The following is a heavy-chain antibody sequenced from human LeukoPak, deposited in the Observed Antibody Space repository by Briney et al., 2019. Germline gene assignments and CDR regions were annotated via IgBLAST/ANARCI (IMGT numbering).Heavy chain of an antibody. CDR2: IYYSGST. CDR1: GGSTSSSSYY. J-gene: IGHJ3*02. CDR3: ARHKREIAVAGLNAFDI. Sequence: PSETLSLTCTVSGGSTSSSSYYWGWIRQPPGKGLEWIGSIYYSGSTYYNPSLKSRVTISVDTSKNQFSLKLSSVTAADTAVYYCARHKREIAVAGLNAFDIWGQGTMVTVSS. D-gene: IGHD6-19*01. V-gene: IGHV4-39*01.